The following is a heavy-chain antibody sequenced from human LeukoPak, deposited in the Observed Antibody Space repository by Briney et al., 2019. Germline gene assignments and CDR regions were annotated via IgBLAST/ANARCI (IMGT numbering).Heavy chain of an antibody. D-gene: IGHD1-26*01. V-gene: IGHV3-20*04. Sequence: GGSLRLSCAASGFTFDDYGMSWVRQAPGKGLEWVSGINWNGGSTGYADSVKGRFTISRDNAKNILYLQMNSLRAEDTAVYYCARGEPWELRYNWFDPWGQGTLVTVSS. CDR1: GFTFDDYG. CDR2: INWNGGST. CDR3: ARGEPWELRYNWFDP. J-gene: IGHJ5*02.